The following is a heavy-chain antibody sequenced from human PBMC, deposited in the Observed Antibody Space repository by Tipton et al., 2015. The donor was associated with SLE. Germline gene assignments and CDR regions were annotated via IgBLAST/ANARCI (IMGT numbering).Heavy chain of an antibody. Sequence: SLRLSCAASGFTFSIYSVNWVRPAPGKGLEWVSSIISSSSYINYADSVKGRFTISRDNAKNTLYLQLNSLRVEDTAVYYCTTGGSPSPRGHAYWGQGTLLTVSS. J-gene: IGHJ4*02. CDR1: GFTFSIYS. CDR3: TTGGSPSPRGHAY. D-gene: IGHD3-16*01. CDR2: IISSSSYI. V-gene: IGHV3-21*01.